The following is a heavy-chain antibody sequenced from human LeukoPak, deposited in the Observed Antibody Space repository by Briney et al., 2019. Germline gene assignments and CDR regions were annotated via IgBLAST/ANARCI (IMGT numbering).Heavy chain of an antibody. CDR2: ISRHDDYI. CDR1: GFNFDLYA. J-gene: IGHJ3*02. D-gene: IGHD3-10*01. CDR3: ARDLSFGAPVAFDI. Sequence: PGGSLRLSCVASGFNFDLYAMSWVRQALGRGLGWLSAISRHDDYIYYAASVRGRFTISRDNARNSRFLQMNSLRVDDTAVYFCARDLSFGAPVAFDIWGRGTMVTVAS. V-gene: IGHV3-21*01.